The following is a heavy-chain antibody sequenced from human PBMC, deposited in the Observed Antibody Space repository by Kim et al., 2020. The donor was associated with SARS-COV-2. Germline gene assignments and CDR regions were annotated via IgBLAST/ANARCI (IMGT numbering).Heavy chain of an antibody. CDR3: TTVFAIPYDYGDYGNKGVQHYYFDY. Sequence: GGSLRLSCAASGFTFSNAWMSWVRQAPGKGLEWVGRIKSKTDGGTTDYAAPVKGRFTISRDDSKNTLYLQMNSLKTEDTAVYYCTTVFAIPYDYGDYGNKGVQHYYFDYWGQGTLVTVSS. V-gene: IGHV3-15*01. D-gene: IGHD4-17*01. CDR2: IKSKTDGGTT. J-gene: IGHJ4*02. CDR1: GFTFSNAW.